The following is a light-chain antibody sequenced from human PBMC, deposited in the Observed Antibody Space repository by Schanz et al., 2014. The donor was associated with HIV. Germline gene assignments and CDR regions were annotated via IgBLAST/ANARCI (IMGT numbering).Light chain of an antibody. V-gene: IGLV1-51*01. Sequence: QSLLTQPPSVSAAPGQRVTISCSGGALNLGHNFVSWYQQFPGTAPKLLIYDNSKRPSGTPDRFSGSKSGTSATLGITGLQTGDEADYYCGSWDSSLKAVVFGGGTKLTVL. J-gene: IGLJ2*01. CDR1: ALNLGHNF. CDR3: GSWDSSLKAVV. CDR2: DNS.